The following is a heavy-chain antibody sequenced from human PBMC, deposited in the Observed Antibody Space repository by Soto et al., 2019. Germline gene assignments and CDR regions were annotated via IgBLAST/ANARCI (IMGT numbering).Heavy chain of an antibody. Sequence: GGSLGSPCPPPGFISRNHAMTGVRQVQGRGLEYVASLTASRSATLYAASERGRSAISRDNAIRTLYLQMSSLRAEDTALYYCAIDVAVRGIDAWGQGTLVTVSS. J-gene: IGHJ5*02. CDR3: AIDVAVRGIDA. CDR1: GFISRNHA. D-gene: IGHD3-10*02. V-gene: IGHV3-23*01. CDR2: LTASRSAT.